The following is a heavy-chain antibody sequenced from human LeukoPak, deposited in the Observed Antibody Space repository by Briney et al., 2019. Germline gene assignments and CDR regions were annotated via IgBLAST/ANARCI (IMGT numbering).Heavy chain of an antibody. Sequence: PSETLSLTCTVSGGSISTYYWSWIRQPPGKGLEWIGYISDSGSTNYNPSLKSRVTISVDTPKNQFSLKLSSVTAADTAVYYCARVSILWFDYWGQGTLVTVSS. D-gene: IGHD3-10*01. CDR3: ARVSILWFDY. CDR1: GGSISTYY. CDR2: ISDSGST. V-gene: IGHV4-59*01. J-gene: IGHJ4*02.